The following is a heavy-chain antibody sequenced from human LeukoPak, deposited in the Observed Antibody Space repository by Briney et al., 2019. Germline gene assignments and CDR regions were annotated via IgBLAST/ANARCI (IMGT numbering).Heavy chain of an antibody. J-gene: IGHJ4*02. V-gene: IGHV3-23*01. CDR2: ISGSGGST. D-gene: IGHD6-13*01. CDR3: AKFGYSSSWSEGY. CDR1: GFTFSSYA. Sequence: GGSLRLSCAASGFTFSSYAMSWVRQAPGKGLEWVLAISGSGGSTYYADSVKGRFTISRDNSKNTLYLQMNSLRAEDTAVYYCAKFGYSSSWSEGYWGQGTLVTVSS.